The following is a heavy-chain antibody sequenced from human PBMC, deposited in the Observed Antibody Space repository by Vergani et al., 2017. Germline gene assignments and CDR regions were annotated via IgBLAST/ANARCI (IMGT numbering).Heavy chain of an antibody. CDR3: ARGPIVGATHNHFDY. V-gene: IGHV1-69*18. D-gene: IGHD1-26*01. CDR1: GYTFTGYY. CDR2: IIPIFGTA. Sequence: QVQLVQSGAEVKKPGASVKVSCKASGYTFTGYYMHWVRQAPGQGLEWMGRIIPIFGTANYAQKFQGRVTITADESTSTAYMELSSLRSEDTAVYYCARGPIVGATHNHFDYWGQGTLVTVSS. J-gene: IGHJ4*02.